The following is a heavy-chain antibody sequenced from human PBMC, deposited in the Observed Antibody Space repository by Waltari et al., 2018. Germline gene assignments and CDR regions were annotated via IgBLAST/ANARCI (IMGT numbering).Heavy chain of an antibody. D-gene: IGHD6-19*01. CDR2: IIPIFGTA. CDR3: ARAPGPDIAVSDYYYYMDV. V-gene: IGHV1-69*14. Sequence: QVQLVQSGAEVKKPGSSVTVSCKASGGTFSSYAISWVRQAPGQGLEWMGGIIPIFGTANYAQKFQGRVTITADKSTSTAYMELSSLRSEDTAVYYCARAPGPDIAVSDYYYYMDVWGKGTTVTVSS. CDR1: GGTFSSYA. J-gene: IGHJ6*03.